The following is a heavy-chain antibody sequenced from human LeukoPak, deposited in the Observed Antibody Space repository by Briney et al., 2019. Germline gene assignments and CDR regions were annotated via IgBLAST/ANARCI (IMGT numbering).Heavy chain of an antibody. CDR1: GGSISSSSYY. Sequence: PSETLSLTCTVSGGSISSSSYYWGWIRQPPGKGLEWIGSIYYSGSTYYNPSLKSRVTISVDRSKNQFSLKLSSVTAADTAVYYCARFPSDALGGAYYGMDVWGQGTTVTVSS. V-gene: IGHV4-39*07. D-gene: IGHD1-26*01. CDR3: ARFPSDALGGAYYGMDV. CDR2: IYYSGST. J-gene: IGHJ6*02.